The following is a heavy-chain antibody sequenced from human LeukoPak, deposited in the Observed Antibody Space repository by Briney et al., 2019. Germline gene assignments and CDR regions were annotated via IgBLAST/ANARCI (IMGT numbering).Heavy chain of an antibody. CDR1: GFTFSRYE. J-gene: IGHJ4*02. CDR3: ARDLGMTDGDYVSYFDY. CDR2: ISSSGSII. V-gene: IGHV3-48*03. D-gene: IGHD4-17*01. Sequence: GGSLRLSCAASGFTFSRYELNWVRQAPGKGLEWVSYISSSGSIIYYADSVKGRFTISRDNAKNSLYLQMNSPRAEDTAVYYCARDLGMTDGDYVSYFDYWGQGTLVTVSS.